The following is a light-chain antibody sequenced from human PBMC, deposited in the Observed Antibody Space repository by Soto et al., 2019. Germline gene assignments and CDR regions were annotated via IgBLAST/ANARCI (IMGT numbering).Light chain of an antibody. CDR2: EVT. V-gene: IGLV2-14*01. CDR1: STDVGGYNA. CDR3: HSFIVSHLYV. Sequence: QSVLSQPASVSGSPGQTITISCTGTSTDVGGYNAVSWYQHHPGKAPKLIIYEVTHRPSGVSDRFSASKSGNTASLTISGLQSEVEAHYYCHSFIVSHLYVLGTGT. J-gene: IGLJ1*01.